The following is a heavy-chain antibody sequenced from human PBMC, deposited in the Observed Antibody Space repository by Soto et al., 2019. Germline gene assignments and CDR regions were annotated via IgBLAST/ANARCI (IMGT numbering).Heavy chain of an antibody. D-gene: IGHD4-17*01. V-gene: IGHV3-15*07. CDR2: ITSKTDGGTT. J-gene: IGHJ4*02. Sequence: GGSLRLSCAASGFTFSNAWMNWVRQAPGKGLEWVGRITSKTDGGTTDYAAPVKGRFTISRDDSKNTLYLQMNSLKTEDTAVYYCTTESLLIGDYGPSTEFYFDYWGQGSLVTVSS. CDR3: TTESLLIGDYGPSTEFYFDY. CDR1: GFTFSNAW.